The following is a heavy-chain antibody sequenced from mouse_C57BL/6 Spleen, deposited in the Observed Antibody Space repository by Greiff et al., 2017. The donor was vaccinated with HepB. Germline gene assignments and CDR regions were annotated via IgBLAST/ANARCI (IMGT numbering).Heavy chain of an antibody. CDR1: GFPITSGYY. CDR3: AGDRSDYDDDWFAY. V-gene: IGHV12-3*01. J-gene: IGHJ3*01. Sequence: QVQLKESGPGLVKPSQSLFLTCSITGFPITSGYYWIWIRQSPGKPLEWMGYITHSGETFYNPSLQSPISITRETSKNQFFLQLNSVTTEDTAMYYCAGDRSDYDDDWFAYWGQGTLVTVSA. CDR2: ITHSGET. D-gene: IGHD2-4*01.